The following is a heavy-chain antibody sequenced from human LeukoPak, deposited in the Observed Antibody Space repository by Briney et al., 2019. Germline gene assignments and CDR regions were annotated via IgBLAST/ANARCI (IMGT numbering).Heavy chain of an antibody. D-gene: IGHD5-18*01. Sequence: ASVKVSCKASGYTFTSYDINWVRQATGQGLEWMGWMNPNSGNTGYAQKFQGRVTMTRNTSISTAYMELSSLRSEDTAVYYCARGGGGNTAMVKGGLGYWGQGTLVTVSS. CDR3: ARGGGGNTAMVKGGLGY. J-gene: IGHJ4*02. V-gene: IGHV1-8*01. CDR2: MNPNSGNT. CDR1: GYTFTSYD.